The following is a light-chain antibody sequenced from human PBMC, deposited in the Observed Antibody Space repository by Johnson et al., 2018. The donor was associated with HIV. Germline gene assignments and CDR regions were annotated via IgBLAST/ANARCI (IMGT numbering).Light chain of an antibody. Sequence: QSVLTQPPSVSATPGQKVTISCSGSSSNIENNYVSWYQQLPETAPKLLIYENNKRPSGIPDRFAGSKSGTSATLGVTGLQTGDEADYFCGTWDSSLSAYVFGTGTKVTVL. V-gene: IGLV1-51*02. CDR1: SSNIENNY. CDR3: GTWDSSLSAYV. CDR2: ENN. J-gene: IGLJ1*01.